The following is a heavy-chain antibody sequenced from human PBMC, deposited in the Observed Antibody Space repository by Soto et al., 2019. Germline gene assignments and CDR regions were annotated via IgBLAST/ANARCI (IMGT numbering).Heavy chain of an antibody. Sequence: QVQLVESGGGVVQPGRSLRLSCAASGFTFSSYGMHWVRQAPGKGLEWVAVISYDGSNKYYADSVKGRFTISRDNSKITRYLQLNSLRAEDTVVYYCAKDSAYCDSILYCYYYGMDVWGQGTTVTVSS. J-gene: IGHJ6*02. CDR2: ISYDGSNK. CDR1: GFTFSSYG. V-gene: IGHV3-30*18. CDR3: AKDSAYCDSILYCYYYGMDV. D-gene: IGHD4-17*01.